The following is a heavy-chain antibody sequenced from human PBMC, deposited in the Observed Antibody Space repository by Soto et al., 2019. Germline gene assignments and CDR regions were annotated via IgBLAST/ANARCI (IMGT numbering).Heavy chain of an antibody. CDR3: ARVDIVSIYYFDY. Sequence: SETLSLTCTVSGGSISSGDYYWSWIRQPPGKGLEWIGYIYYSGSTYYNPSLKSRVTISIDTSKNQFSLQLSSVTAADTAVYFCARVDIVSIYYFDYWGQGTLVTVSS. J-gene: IGHJ4*02. D-gene: IGHD5-12*01. V-gene: IGHV4-30-4*01. CDR1: GGSISSGDYY. CDR2: IYYSGST.